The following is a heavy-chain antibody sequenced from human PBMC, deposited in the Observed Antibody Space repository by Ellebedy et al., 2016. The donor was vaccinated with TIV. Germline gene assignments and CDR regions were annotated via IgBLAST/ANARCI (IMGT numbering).Heavy chain of an antibody. CDR1: GYTFTNYY. J-gene: IGHJ6*02. V-gene: IGHV1-46*01. CDR2: INPSGGST. Sequence: AASVKVSCKASGYTFTNYYMNWVRQAPGQGLEWMGIINPSGGSTTYAQKFQGRVTMTRDTSTSTVYMELSSLTSEDTAVYYCAREDVLASSSPDHYGMDVWGHGTTVTVSS. D-gene: IGHD6-6*01. CDR3: AREDVLASSSPDHYGMDV.